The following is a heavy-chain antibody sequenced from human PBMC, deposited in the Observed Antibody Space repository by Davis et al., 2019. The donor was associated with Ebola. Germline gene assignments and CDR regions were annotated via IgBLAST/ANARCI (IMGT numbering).Heavy chain of an antibody. CDR1: GFTFSSYW. D-gene: IGHD3-10*01. CDR2: INSDGTST. CDR3: ASGFRMDV. J-gene: IGHJ6*04. V-gene: IGHV3-74*01. Sequence: PGGSLRLSCAASGFTFSSYWMHWVRQAPGKGLVWVSRINSDGTSTTYADSVKGRFAISRDNAKNTLYLQMSSLRADDTAVYYRASGFRMDVWGNGTTVTVSS.